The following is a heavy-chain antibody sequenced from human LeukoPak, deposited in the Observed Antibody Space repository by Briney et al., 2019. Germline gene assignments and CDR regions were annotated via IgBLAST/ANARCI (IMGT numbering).Heavy chain of an antibody. CDR3: ARSPSSHYYYYYMDV. J-gene: IGHJ6*03. CDR2: IIPIFGTA. CDR1: VGTFSSYA. Sequence: SVTVSCKASVGTFSSYAISWVRQAPGQGLEWMGRIIPIFGTANYAQKFQGRVTITADKSTSTAYMELSSLRSEDTAVYYCARSPSSHYYYYYMDVWGKGTTVTVSS. V-gene: IGHV1-69*06.